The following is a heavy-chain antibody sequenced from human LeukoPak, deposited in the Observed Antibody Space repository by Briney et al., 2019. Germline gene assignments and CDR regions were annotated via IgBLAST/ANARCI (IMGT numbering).Heavy chain of an antibody. CDR3: ARLLGSSWPVDY. CDR1: GASISNYY. Sequence: SETLSLTCTVSGASISNYYWSWIRQPPGKGLEWIGRIYTSGSTNYNPSLKSRVTMSVDTSKNQFSLKLSSVTAADTAVYYCARLLGSSWPVDYWGQGTLVTVSS. CDR2: IYTSGST. V-gene: IGHV4-4*07. D-gene: IGHD6-13*01. J-gene: IGHJ4*02.